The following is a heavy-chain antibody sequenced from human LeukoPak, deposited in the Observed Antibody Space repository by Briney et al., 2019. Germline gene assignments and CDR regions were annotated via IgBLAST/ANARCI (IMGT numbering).Heavy chain of an antibody. CDR1: GGSISSYY. V-gene: IGHV4-59*12. J-gene: IGHJ4*02. CDR2: IYYSGST. Sequence: SETLSLTCTVSGGSISSYYWSWIRQPPGKGLEWIGYIYYSGSTNYNPSLKSRVTISVDTSKNQFSLKLSSVTAADTAVYYCAADIMITFGGVIDWGQGTLVTVSS. D-gene: IGHD3-16*02. CDR3: AADIMITFGGVID.